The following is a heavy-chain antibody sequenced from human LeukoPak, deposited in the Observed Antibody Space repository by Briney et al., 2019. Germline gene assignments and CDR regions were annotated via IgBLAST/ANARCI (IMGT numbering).Heavy chain of an antibody. CDR3: ARKAADSSGYYYEGYFDY. J-gene: IGHJ4*02. CDR2: ISYTGTT. D-gene: IGHD3-22*01. V-gene: IGHV4-59*01. CDR1: GGSITGWY. Sequence: SETLSLTCTVSGGSITGWYWSWIRQAPGKGLECIGYISYTGTTNYNPSLKSRVTISVDTSKNQFSLKLTSVTAADTAIYYCARKAADSSGYYYEGYFDYWGQGTLVTVSS.